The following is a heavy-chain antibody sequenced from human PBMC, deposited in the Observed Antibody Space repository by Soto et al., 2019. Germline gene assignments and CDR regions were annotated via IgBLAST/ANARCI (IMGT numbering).Heavy chain of an antibody. CDR3: AKSSDCSIGSCYQSYYYYGMDV. CDR2: VSGNGAST. J-gene: IGHJ6*02. D-gene: IGHD2-15*01. CDR1: GFTFTSYA. Sequence: EVQLLESGGGLVQPGGSLRLSCAASGFTFTSYAMSWVRQAPGKGLEWVSVVSGNGASTYYADSVKGRFTISRDNSKNTLYLQMNSLRAEDTAVYYCAKSSDCSIGSCYQSYYYYGMDVWGQGTTVTVSS. V-gene: IGHV3-23*01.